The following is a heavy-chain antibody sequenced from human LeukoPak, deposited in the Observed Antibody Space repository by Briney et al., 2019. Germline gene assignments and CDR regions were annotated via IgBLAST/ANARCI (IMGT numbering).Heavy chain of an antibody. V-gene: IGHV3-21*01. D-gene: IGHD6-19*01. Sequence: GGSLRLSCAASGLTFSSYSMNWVRQAPGKGLEWVSSISSSSSYIYYADSVKGRFTISRDNAKNSLYLQMNSLRAEDTAVYYCARDLSIAVGDYWGQGTLVTVSS. CDR2: ISSSSSYI. CDR1: GLTFSSYS. J-gene: IGHJ4*02. CDR3: ARDLSIAVGDY.